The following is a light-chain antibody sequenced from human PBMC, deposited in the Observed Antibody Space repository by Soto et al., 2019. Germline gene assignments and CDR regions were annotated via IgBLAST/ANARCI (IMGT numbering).Light chain of an antibody. Sequence: ETVLTQSPCTLSLSPGERATLSCRAIQSVSSNYLAWYQEKPGQAPRLLIYGASSRAAGIPDRFSGSGSGTDFTLTISRLEAEDFAVYYCQQYGSSRTFGQGTKVDIK. CDR2: GAS. J-gene: IGKJ1*01. V-gene: IGKV3-20*01. CDR3: QQYGSSRT. CDR1: QSVSSNY.